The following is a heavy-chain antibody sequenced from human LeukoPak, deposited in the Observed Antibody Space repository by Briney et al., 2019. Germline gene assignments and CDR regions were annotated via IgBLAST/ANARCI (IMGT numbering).Heavy chain of an antibody. CDR1: GSTFSSYA. CDR3: ARARRKENYDILTGYGTKYYYYGMDV. D-gene: IGHD3-9*01. V-gene: IGHV1-69*04. CDR2: IIPIFGIA. J-gene: IGHJ6*02. Sequence: SVKVSCKASGSTFSSYAISWVRQAPGQGLEWMGRIIPIFGIANYAQKFQGRVTITADKSTSTAYMELSSLRSEDTAVYYCARARRKENYDILTGYGTKYYYYGMDVWGQGTTVTVSS.